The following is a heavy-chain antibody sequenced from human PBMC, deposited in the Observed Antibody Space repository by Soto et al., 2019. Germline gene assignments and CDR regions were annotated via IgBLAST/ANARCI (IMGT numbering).Heavy chain of an antibody. J-gene: IGHJ6*02. D-gene: IGHD3-3*01. CDR3: VGALTFLVSYYFYVMVV. V-gene: IGHV3-7*01. Sequence: GFPRLSCAAAGFSFSTHLMSWVRKAPGKGLEWVANIKQGGNEKFYVDSVKGRFTISRDNDKKSLYLQMDSLRVEDTAVYYCVGALTFLVSYYFYVMVVWGQGTTV. CDR1: GFSFSTHL. CDR2: IKQGGNEK.